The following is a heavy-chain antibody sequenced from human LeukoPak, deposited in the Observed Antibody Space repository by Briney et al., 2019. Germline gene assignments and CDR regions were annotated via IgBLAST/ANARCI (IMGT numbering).Heavy chain of an antibody. J-gene: IGHJ4*02. CDR1: GYTFTALY. CDR2: TNPKNGDT. V-gene: IGHV1-2*02. CDR3: ARENSYADY. Sequence: ASVKVSCKASGYTFTALYMHWVRQAPGQGLEWMGWTNPKNGDTFYPQKFQGRVTMTRDTSINTAYMVLSSLRSDDTAMYYCARENSYADYWGQGTLVTVSS. D-gene: IGHD3-16*01.